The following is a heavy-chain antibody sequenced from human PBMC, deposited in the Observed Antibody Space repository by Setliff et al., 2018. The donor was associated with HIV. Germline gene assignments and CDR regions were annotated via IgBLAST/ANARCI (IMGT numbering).Heavy chain of an antibody. V-gene: IGHV1-2*06. D-gene: IGHD1-26*01. Sequence: AASVKVSCKTSGYTFTDYYIHWVRQAPGQGLEWLGRINPNSGGTNYAQRCQGRITMTGDTSISTAYMELTWLTVDDTAVYYCARDRLYSGSLYAFDIWGQGTMVTVSS. J-gene: IGHJ3*02. CDR3: ARDRLYSGSLYAFDI. CDR1: GYTFTDYY. CDR2: INPNSGGT.